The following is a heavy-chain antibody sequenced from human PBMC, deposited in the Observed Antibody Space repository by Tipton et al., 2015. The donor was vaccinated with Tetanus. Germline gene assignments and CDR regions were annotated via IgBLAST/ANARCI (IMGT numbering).Heavy chain of an antibody. J-gene: IGHJ2*01. Sequence: TLSLTCTVSGGSISSSSYYWGWIRQPPGKGLEWIGSIYYSGSTYYNPSLESRVTISVDTSKNQFSLKLNSVTAADTAVYYCASIIESAAANWYFDLWGRGTLVTVS. CDR3: ASIIESAAANWYFDL. CDR1: GGSISSSSYY. V-gene: IGHV4-39*01. D-gene: IGHD2-2*01. CDR2: IYYSGST.